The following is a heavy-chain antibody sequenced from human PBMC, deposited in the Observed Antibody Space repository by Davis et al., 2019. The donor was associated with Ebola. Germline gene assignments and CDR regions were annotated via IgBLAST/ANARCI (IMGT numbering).Heavy chain of an antibody. Sequence: GGSLRLSCAASGFTFSSYAMHWVRQAPGKGLEWVAFIWFDGRNAHYIDSVKGRFTISRDNSKNTLYLQMNSLRPEDTAMYYCAKDPGGHSGESDYWGQGTLVIVSS. CDR1: GFTFSSYA. CDR3: AKDPGGHSGESDY. J-gene: IGHJ4*02. D-gene: IGHD2-15*01. V-gene: IGHV3-30*02. CDR2: IWFDGRNA.